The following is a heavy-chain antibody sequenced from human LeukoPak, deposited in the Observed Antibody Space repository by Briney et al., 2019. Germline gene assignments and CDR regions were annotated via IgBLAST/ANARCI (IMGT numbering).Heavy chain of an antibody. D-gene: IGHD2-2*01. CDR3: ARVGSSTSHYYYMDV. Sequence: ASVKVSCKASGYTFTSYDINWVRQATGQGLEWMGWMNPNSGNTGYAQKFQGRVTITRNTSISTAYMELSSLRSEDTAVYYCARVGSSTSHYYYMDVWGKGTTVTVSS. V-gene: IGHV1-8*03. CDR1: GYTFTSYD. J-gene: IGHJ6*03. CDR2: MNPNSGNT.